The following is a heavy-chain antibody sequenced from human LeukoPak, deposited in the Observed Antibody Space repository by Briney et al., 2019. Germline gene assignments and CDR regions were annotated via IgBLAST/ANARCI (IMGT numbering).Heavy chain of an antibody. J-gene: IGHJ4*02. CDR2: ISGSGGST. D-gene: IGHD3-10*01. CDR3: AKAVVVRGYFDY. Sequence: ETLSLTCTVSGGSISSSSYYWGWIRQPPGKGLEWVSAISGSGGSTYYADSVKGRFTISRDNSKNTLYLQMNSLRAEDTAVYYCAKAVVVRGYFDYWGQGTLVTVSS. CDR1: GGSISSSSYY. V-gene: IGHV3-23*01.